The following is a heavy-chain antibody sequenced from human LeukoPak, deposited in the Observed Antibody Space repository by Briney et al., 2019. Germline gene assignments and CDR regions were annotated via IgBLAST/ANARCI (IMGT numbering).Heavy chain of an antibody. CDR2: IIPIFGTA. D-gene: IGHD3-16*01. J-gene: IGHJ4*02. Sequence: ASVNVSCKASGGTFSRYAISWVRQAPGQGLEWMGGIIPIFGTANYAQKFQGRVTITTDESTSTAYMELSSLRSEDTAVYYCARDDSDHVNYWGQGTLVTVSS. CDR3: ARDDSDHVNY. V-gene: IGHV1-69*05. CDR1: GGTFSRYA.